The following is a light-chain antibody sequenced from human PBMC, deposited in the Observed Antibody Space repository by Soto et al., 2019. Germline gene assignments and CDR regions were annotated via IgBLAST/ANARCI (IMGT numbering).Light chain of an antibody. J-gene: IGKJ2*01. V-gene: IGKV3-20*01. CDR2: GAS. CDR1: QRVSSSY. CDR3: QRYGSSPPFT. Sequence: EIVLTQSPGTLSLSPGERATLSCRASQRVSSSYLAWYQPKPGQAPRLLIYGASTRATGIPDRFSGSGSGTDFTLTISRLEPEDFAVYFCQRYGSSPPFTFGQGTKVEI.